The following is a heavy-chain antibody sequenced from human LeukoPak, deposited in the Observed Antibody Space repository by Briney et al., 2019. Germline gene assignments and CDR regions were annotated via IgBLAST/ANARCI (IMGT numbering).Heavy chain of an antibody. CDR3: ARECLPYYDFWSGYYTGNYYYMDV. V-gene: IGHV3-7*01. J-gene: IGHJ6*03. D-gene: IGHD3-3*01. CDR2: IKQDGSEK. CDR1: GFTFSSYW. Sequence: QSGGSLRLSCAASGFTFSSYWMSWVRQAPGKGLEWVANIKQDGSEKYYVDSVKGRFTISRDNAKNSLYLQMNSLRAEDTAVYYCARECLPYYDFWSGYYTGNYYYMDVWGKGTTVTVSS.